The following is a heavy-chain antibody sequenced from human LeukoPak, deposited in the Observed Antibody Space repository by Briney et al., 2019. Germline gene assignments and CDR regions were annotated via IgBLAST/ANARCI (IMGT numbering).Heavy chain of an antibody. CDR1: RFTFSSYA. J-gene: IGHJ4*02. D-gene: IGHD3-22*01. V-gene: IGHV3-23*01. Sequence: QSGGSLRLSCAASRFTFSSYAMSWVRQAPGKGLEWVSGISGSGDNTYYADSVKGRFTISRDNSKNTLYVQVNSLGTEDTAAYYCAKGSYYDSSGSFYFDYWGQGTLVTVSS. CDR2: ISGSGDNT. CDR3: AKGSYYDSSGSFYFDY.